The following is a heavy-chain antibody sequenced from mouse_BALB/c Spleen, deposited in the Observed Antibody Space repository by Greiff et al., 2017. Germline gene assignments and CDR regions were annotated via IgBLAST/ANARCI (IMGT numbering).Heavy chain of an antibody. J-gene: IGHJ4*01. V-gene: IGHV1S29*02. CDR2: IYPYNGGT. CDR1: GYTFTDYN. CDR3: ARWGYGSYYYAMDY. D-gene: IGHD1-1*01. Sequence: VQLQQSGPELVKPGASVKISCKASGYTFTDYNMHWVKQSHGKSLEWIGYIYPYNGGTGYNQKFKSKATLTVDNSSSTAYMELRSLTSEDSAVYYCARWGYGSYYYAMDYWGQGTSVTVSS.